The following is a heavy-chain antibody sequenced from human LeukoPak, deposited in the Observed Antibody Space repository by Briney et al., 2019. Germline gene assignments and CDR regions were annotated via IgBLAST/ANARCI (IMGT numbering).Heavy chain of an antibody. D-gene: IGHD1-26*01. J-gene: IGHJ6*03. CDR2: MYTLGNT. CDR1: GFTLSTNY. V-gene: IGHV3-66*01. Sequence: GGSLRLSCAPSGFTLSTNYMAWIRQAPRKGLERVSVMYTLGNTNYADSVRGRFTISRDNYKNTLYLQMNILRAEDTAVYYCAGYGGSYPYYMDVWGKGTTVTISS. CDR3: AGYGGSYPYYMDV.